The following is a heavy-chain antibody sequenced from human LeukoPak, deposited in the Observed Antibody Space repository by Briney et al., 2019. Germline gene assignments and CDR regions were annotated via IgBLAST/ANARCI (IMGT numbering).Heavy chain of an antibody. V-gene: IGHV4-4*07. J-gene: IGHJ6*03. CDR2: IYTSGST. D-gene: IGHD6-19*01. CDR1: GGSISSYY. CDR3: AGCSSGWSPYYYYMDV. Sequence: PSETLSLTCTVSGGSISSYYWSWIRQPAGKGLEWIGRIYTSGSTNYNPSLKSRVTMSVDTSKNQFSLKLSSVTAADTAVYYCAGCSSGWSPYYYYMDVWGKGTTVTVSS.